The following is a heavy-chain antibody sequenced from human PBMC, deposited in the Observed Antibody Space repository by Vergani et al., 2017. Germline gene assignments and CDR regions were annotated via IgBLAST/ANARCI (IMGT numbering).Heavy chain of an antibody. J-gene: IGHJ6*03. V-gene: IGHV4-39*01. CDR1: GGSISSSTYY. Sequence: QLQLQESGPGLVKPSETLSLTCTVSGGSISSSTYYWGWIRQPPGKGLEWLGSVYYSGSTYYNPSLKSRVTISVDTSKNQLSLKLNSVTAADTAVYYCARPLYYYYYMDVWGNGTTVTVSS. CDR2: VYYSGST. CDR3: ARPLYYYYYMDV.